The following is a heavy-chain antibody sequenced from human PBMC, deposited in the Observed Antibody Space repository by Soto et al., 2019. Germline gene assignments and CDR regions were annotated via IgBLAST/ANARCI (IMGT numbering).Heavy chain of an antibody. V-gene: IGHV5-51*03. CDR2: IYPGDSDT. Sequence: EVQLVQSGAEVKKPGESLKISCKGSGYSFTSYWIGWVRQMPGKGLELMGIIYPGDSDTRYSPSFQGQVTHSADKSITTAYLRWGSLKATDTAMYYWARSGGAQKQPPPKYYYGMDVWGQGTTVTVSS. D-gene: IGHD3-10*01. J-gene: IGHJ6*02. CDR3: ARSGGAQKQPPPKYYYGMDV. CDR1: GYSFTSYW.